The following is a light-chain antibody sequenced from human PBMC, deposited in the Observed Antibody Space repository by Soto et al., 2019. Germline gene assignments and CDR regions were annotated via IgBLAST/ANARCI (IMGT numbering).Light chain of an antibody. Sequence: DIVMTQSPDSLAVSLGERATINCKSSQSVLYSSNNKNYLAWYQQKPGQAPRLLIYDASTRATGIPARFSGSGSGTEFNLTISRLQPEDFAVYYCQQFNNWTRTFGQGTKVDIK. CDR2: DAS. J-gene: IGKJ1*01. CDR1: QSVLYSSNNKNY. CDR3: QQFNNWTRT. V-gene: IGKV4-1*01.